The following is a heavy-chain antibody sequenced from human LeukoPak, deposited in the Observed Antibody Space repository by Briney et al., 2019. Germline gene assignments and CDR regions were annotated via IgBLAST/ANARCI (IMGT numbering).Heavy chain of an antibody. J-gene: IGHJ3*02. Sequence: GGSLGLSCAASGFTFNSHWMTWVRRAPGKGLEWVANIKQDGNEKYYVDSVKGRFTISRDNAKNSLYLQMNSLRAEDTAVYYCARDWRDSSGKFPNDAFDIWDQGTMVTVSS. V-gene: IGHV3-7*01. D-gene: IGHD3-22*01. CDR2: IKQDGNEK. CDR3: ARDWRDSSGKFPNDAFDI. CDR1: GFTFNSHW.